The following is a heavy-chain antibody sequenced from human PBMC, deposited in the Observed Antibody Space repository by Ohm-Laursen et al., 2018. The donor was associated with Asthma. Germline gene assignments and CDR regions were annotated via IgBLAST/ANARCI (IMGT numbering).Heavy chain of an antibody. Sequence: SLRLSCAASGYSFSLYSIHWIRQAPGKGLQWVASISTASTFIYCADSVRGRFTTSRDNAKNLVYLQMDSLRVDDTALYYCAKDPKIWSGYYEGGRYYYYGMDVWGQGTTVTVSS. J-gene: IGHJ6*02. CDR1: GYSFSLYS. CDR2: ISTASTFI. V-gene: IGHV3-21*01. CDR3: AKDPKIWSGYYEGGRYYYYGMDV. D-gene: IGHD3-3*01.